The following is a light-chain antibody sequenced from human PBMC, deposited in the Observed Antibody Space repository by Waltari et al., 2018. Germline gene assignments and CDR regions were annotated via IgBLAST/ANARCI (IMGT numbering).Light chain of an antibody. J-gene: IGKJ4*01. Sequence: DIQMTQSPSTLSASVGDRVAITCRASQSISSRLAWYQQKPGKAPKVVIYEASSLESGVPSRFSGSGSGTEFTLTISSLQPDDFATYYCQQCNSYLLTFGGGTKVEIK. V-gene: IGKV1-5*03. CDR2: EAS. CDR3: QQCNSYLLT. CDR1: QSISSR.